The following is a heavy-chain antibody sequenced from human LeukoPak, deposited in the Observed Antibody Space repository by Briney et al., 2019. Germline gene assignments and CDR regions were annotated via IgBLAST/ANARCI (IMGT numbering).Heavy chain of an antibody. Sequence: SETLSLTCTVSGGSISSSSYYWGWIRRPPGKGLEWIGSIYYSGSTYYNPCLKSRVTISVDTSKNQFSLKLSSVTAADTAVYYCARGGQYDFWSGKYYYYYMDVWGKGTTVTVSS. CDR3: ARGGQYDFWSGKYYYYYMDV. J-gene: IGHJ6*03. CDR2: IYYSGST. CDR1: GGSISSSSYY. D-gene: IGHD3-3*01. V-gene: IGHV4-39*07.